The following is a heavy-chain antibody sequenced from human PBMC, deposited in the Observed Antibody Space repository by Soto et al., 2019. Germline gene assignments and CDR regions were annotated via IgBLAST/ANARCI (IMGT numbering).Heavy chain of an antibody. J-gene: IGHJ3*02. CDR1: GGTFSSYT. CDR2: IIPILGIA. D-gene: IGHD2-2*01. V-gene: IGHV1-69*02. Sequence: ASVKVSCKASGGTFSSYTISWVRQAPGQGLEWMGRIIPILGIANYAQKFQGRVTITADKSTSTAYMELSSLRSEDTAVYYCARAVPAATDAFDIWGQGTMVTVSS. CDR3: ARAVPAATDAFDI.